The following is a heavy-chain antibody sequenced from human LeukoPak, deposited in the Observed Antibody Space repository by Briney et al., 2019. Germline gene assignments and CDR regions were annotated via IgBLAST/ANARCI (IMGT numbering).Heavy chain of an antibody. CDR2: ISAYNGNT. CDR1: GYTFTSYD. CDR3: ARVESRQLFTMLTD. Sequence: ASVKVSCKASGYTFTSYDISWVRQAPGQGLEWMGRISAYNGNTNYAQKLQGRVTMTTDTSTSTAYMELRSLRSDDTAVYYCARVESRQLFTMLTDWGQGTLVTVSS. J-gene: IGHJ4*02. D-gene: IGHD3-10*02. V-gene: IGHV1-18*01.